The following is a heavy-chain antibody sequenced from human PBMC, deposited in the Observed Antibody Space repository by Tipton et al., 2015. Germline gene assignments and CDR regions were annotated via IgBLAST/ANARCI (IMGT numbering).Heavy chain of an antibody. Sequence: GSLRLSCAASGFAFSSYGMGWVRQAPGKGLEWVTYISGVTFSTYYVNSVRGRFTISRDNSKNTLYLQMNSLRAEDTAVYYCAKVGVATITRWLDPWGQGTLVTVSS. D-gene: IGHD5-12*01. CDR3: AKVGVATITRWLDP. J-gene: IGHJ5*02. CDR1: GFAFSSYG. CDR2: ISGVTFST. V-gene: IGHV3-23*01.